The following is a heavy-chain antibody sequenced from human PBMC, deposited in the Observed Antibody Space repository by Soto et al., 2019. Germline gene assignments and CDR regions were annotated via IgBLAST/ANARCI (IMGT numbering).Heavy chain of an antibody. CDR1: GGTFSSYA. Sequence: SVKVSCKASGGTFSSYAISWVRQAPGQGLEWMGGIIPIFGTANYAQKFQGRVTITADESTSTAYMELSSLRSEDTAVYYCARDSQMTTVVPWFDPWGQGTLVTVSS. V-gene: IGHV1-69*13. CDR2: IIPIFGTA. J-gene: IGHJ5*02. D-gene: IGHD4-17*01. CDR3: ARDSQMTTVVPWFDP.